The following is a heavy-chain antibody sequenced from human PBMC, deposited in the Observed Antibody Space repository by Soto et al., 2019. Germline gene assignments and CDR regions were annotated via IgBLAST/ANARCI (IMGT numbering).Heavy chain of an antibody. Sequence: PWGSLRLSCAASGFTFSSYAMTWVRQPPGKGLEWVSAISGSGGSTYYADSVKGRITISRDNSKNTLYLQMNSLRAEDTAVYYCARGITMIVVVIPYYFDYWGQGTLVTVSS. D-gene: IGHD3-22*01. V-gene: IGHV3-23*01. CDR3: ARGITMIVVVIPYYFDY. CDR1: GFTFSSYA. J-gene: IGHJ4*02. CDR2: ISGSGGST.